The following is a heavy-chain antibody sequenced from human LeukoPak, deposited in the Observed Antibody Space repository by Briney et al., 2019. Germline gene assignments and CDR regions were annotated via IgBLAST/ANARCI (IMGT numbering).Heavy chain of an antibody. V-gene: IGHV3-23*01. CDR3: ATDYDILTGFDY. J-gene: IGHJ4*02. D-gene: IGHD3-9*01. CDR2: ISGSGGST. Sequence: GGSLRLSCAASGFTFSSYAMSWVRQAPGKGLEWVSAISGSGGSTYYADSVKGRSTISRDNSKNTLYLQMNSLRAEDTAVYYCATDYDILTGFDYWGQGTLVTASS. CDR1: GFTFSSYA.